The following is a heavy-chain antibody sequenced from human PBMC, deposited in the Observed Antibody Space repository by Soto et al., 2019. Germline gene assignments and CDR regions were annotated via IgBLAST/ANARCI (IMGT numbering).Heavy chain of an antibody. J-gene: IGHJ4*02. D-gene: IGHD3-22*01. CDR3: ARPTYYYDSSGPPGY. CDR2: ISTDKGKT. CDR1: GGTFSSYT. Sequence: ASVKVSCKASGGTFSSYTISWVRQAPGQGLEWMGWISTDKGKTNYAQKFQGRVTMTTDTSTSTAYMELRSLRSDDTAVYYCARPTYYYDSSGPPGYWGQGTLVTVSS. V-gene: IGHV1-18*01.